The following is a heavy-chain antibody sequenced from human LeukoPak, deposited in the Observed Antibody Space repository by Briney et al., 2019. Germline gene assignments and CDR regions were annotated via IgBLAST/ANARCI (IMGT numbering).Heavy chain of an antibody. CDR3: AKDQDSGWYFTVNLPMDV. D-gene: IGHD6-19*01. CDR2: ISPTGAGT. J-gene: IGHJ6*02. Sequence: GGSLRLSCAASGFTFNGYAMSWVRQAPGKGLEWVSAISPTGAGTYYADSVKGLFTISRDNSKNTLYLQMNSLRAEDTAVYYCAKDQDSGWYFTVNLPMDVWGQGTTVTVSS. CDR1: GFTFNGYA. V-gene: IGHV3-23*01.